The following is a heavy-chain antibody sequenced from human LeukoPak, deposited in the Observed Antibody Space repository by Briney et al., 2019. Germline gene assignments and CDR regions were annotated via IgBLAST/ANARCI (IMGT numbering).Heavy chain of an antibody. CDR3: ARGPVRDYSNY. D-gene: IGHD4-11*01. CDR2: INDSGST. CDR1: SGSISSGGCY. J-gene: IGHJ4*02. V-gene: IGHV4-31*03. Sequence: SETLSLTCTVSSGSISSGGCYWSWIRQHPGKGLEGIVYINDSGSTYHNPSLQSRLTISLDTSKNQFSLKLSSATAADTAVYCCARGPVRDYSNYWGQETLVTVSS.